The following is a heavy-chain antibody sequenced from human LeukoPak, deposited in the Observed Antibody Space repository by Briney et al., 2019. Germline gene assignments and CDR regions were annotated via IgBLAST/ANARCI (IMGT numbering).Heavy chain of an antibody. CDR1: GASTRSSYYY. CDR3: AREEVPHATFDP. V-gene: IGHV4-39*07. CDR2: VYYTGNT. Sequence: SETLSLTCTVSGASTRSSYYYWAWIRQPPGKGLEYIGSVYYTGNTYYNPSLKSRVTISADTSKNQFSLKLSSVTAADTAVYYCAREEVPHATFDPWGQGTLVTVSS. J-gene: IGHJ5*02. D-gene: IGHD2-2*01.